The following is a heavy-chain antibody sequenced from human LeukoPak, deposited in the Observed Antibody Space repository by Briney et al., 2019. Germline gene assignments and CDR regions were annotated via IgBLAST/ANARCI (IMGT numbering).Heavy chain of an antibody. Sequence: SETLPLTCTVSGGSISSSSYYWGWIRQPPGKGLEWIGSIYYSGSTYYNPSLKSRVTISVDTSKNQFSLKLSSVTAADTAVYYCARVGAGTRAHFDYWGQGTLVTVSS. CDR3: ARVGAGTRAHFDY. D-gene: IGHD1-1*01. V-gene: IGHV4-39*01. CDR2: IYYSGST. J-gene: IGHJ4*02. CDR1: GGSISSSSYY.